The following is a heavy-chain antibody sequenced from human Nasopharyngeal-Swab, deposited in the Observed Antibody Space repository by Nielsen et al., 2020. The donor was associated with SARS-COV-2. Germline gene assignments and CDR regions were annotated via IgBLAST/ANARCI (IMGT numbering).Heavy chain of an antibody. Sequence: GESLKISCAASGFTFSDYYMSWIRQAPGKGLEWVSYISSSGSTIYYADSVKGRFTISRDNAKNSLYLQMNSLRAEDTAVYYCARDPFGGARFDYWGQGTLVTVSS. CDR2: ISSSGSTI. J-gene: IGHJ4*02. CDR1: GFTFSDYY. CDR3: ARDPFGGARFDY. D-gene: IGHD3-10*01. V-gene: IGHV3-11*01.